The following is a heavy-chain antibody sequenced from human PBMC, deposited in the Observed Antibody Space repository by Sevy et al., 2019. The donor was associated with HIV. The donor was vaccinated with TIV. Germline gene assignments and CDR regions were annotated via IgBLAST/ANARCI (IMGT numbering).Heavy chain of an antibody. Sequence: GGSLRLSCAASGFTFSNAWMSWVRQAPGKGLEWVGRIKSKTDGGTTDYAAPVKGRFTISTDESKNTLYLKMNSLKTEDPAVYYCTTDTGISDYDFWSGRDDTFDNWGQGTMVTVSS. J-gene: IGHJ3*02. CDR1: GFTFSNAW. CDR2: IKSKTDGGTT. D-gene: IGHD3-3*01. CDR3: TTDTGISDYDFWSGRDDTFDN. V-gene: IGHV3-15*01.